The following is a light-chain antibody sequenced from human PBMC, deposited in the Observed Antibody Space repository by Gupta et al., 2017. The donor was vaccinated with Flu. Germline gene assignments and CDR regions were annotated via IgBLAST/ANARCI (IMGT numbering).Light chain of an antibody. CDR1: QTISGTY. Sequence: EIVLTQSPGTLSLSPGERATLSCRASQTISGTYLAWYQQKPGQAPKLLIHGPSNRDTGIPDRFSGSGSGTDFTLTISRREPEDFAVYYCQDDRDSPPWTFGQGTKVEFK. J-gene: IGKJ1*01. V-gene: IGKV3-20*01. CDR3: QDDRDSPPWT. CDR2: GPS.